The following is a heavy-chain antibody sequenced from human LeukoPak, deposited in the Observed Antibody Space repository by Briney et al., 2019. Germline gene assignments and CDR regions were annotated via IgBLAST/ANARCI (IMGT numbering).Heavy chain of an antibody. V-gene: IGHV1-2*04. CDR3: AREVGLYCSSTSCHDAFDI. CDR1: GYTFTGYY. D-gene: IGHD2-2*01. CDR2: INPNSGGT. Sequence: ASVKVSCKASGYTFTGYYMHWVRQAPGQGLEWMGWINPNSGGTNYAQKFQGWVTMTRDTSISTAYMELSRLRSEDTAVYYCAREVGLYCSSTSCHDAFDIWGQGTMVTVSS. J-gene: IGHJ3*02.